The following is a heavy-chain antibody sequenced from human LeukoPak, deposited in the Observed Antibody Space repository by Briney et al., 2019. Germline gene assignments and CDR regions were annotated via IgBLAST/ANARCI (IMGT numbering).Heavy chain of an antibody. CDR2: ISSDGRNE. V-gene: IGHV3-30*03. CDR3: SRGGSSGWYFEK. J-gene: IGHJ4*02. CDR1: GFTFSTYS. D-gene: IGHD6-19*01. Sequence: GGSLRLSCAASGFTFSTYSIHWVRQAPGKGLEWVAVISSDGRNEYYADSVKGRFTISRDNSKYTLYLQMSSLRIEDTAVYYCSRGGSSGWYFEKWGQGTLVTVSS.